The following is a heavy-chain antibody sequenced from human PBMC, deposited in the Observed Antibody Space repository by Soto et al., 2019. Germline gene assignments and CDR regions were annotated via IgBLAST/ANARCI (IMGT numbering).Heavy chain of an antibody. D-gene: IGHD6-13*01. CDR1: GYSFTAFG. CDR2: ISGYNGDT. Sequence: QVQLVQSGAEVKKPGASVKVSCKATGYSFTAFGLIWVRQAPGQGLEWMGWISGYNGDTNYAQNLQGRGTITTDTSTSTVSMELRSLKSDDTAVYYCARAEAYRSSWYAMDVWGQGTTVIVS. CDR3: ARAEAYRSSWYAMDV. V-gene: IGHV1-18*01. J-gene: IGHJ6*02.